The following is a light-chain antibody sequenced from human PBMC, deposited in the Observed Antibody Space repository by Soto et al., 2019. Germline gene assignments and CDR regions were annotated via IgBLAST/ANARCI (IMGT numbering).Light chain of an antibody. Sequence: EIVMTQCPATLSVSXXXXXTXSXSASQSVSSSYLAWYQQKPGQAPRLLIYGASSRATGIPDGFSGSGSETDFTLTISRLEPEDFAVYYCQQYGSSPPTFGGGTKVDIK. CDR2: GAS. J-gene: IGKJ4*01. CDR1: QSVSSSY. V-gene: IGKV3-20*01. CDR3: QQYGSSPPT.